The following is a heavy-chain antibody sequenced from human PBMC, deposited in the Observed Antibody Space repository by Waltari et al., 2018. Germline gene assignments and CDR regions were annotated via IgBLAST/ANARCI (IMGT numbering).Heavy chain of an antibody. D-gene: IGHD4-17*01. Sequence: QVQLVQSGAEVKKPGASVKVSCKASGYTFTGYYMHWVRQAPGQGLEWMGRINPNSGGTNYAQKFQGRVTMTRDTSISTAYMELSRLRSDDTAVYYCARLTVAYYYYYGMDVWGQGTTVTVSS. CDR3: ARLTVAYYYYYGMDV. CDR1: GYTFTGYY. J-gene: IGHJ6*02. CDR2: INPNSGGT. V-gene: IGHV1-2*06.